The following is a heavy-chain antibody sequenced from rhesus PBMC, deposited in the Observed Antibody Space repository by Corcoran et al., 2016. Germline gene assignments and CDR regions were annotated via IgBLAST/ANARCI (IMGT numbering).Heavy chain of an antibody. V-gene: IGHV4-147*01. CDR2: IDGTGGRT. D-gene: IGHD3-28*01. CDR3: AISTYNYDSGYYGAFDF. CDR1: SGSISSNY. J-gene: IGHJ3*01. Sequence: QVQLQESGPGLVKPAETLSLTCAVSSGSISSNYWRWIRQPPGKGLEGIGRIDGTGGRTKTTPPRTSRVTISTDTSKNKFSLKLSSVTAADTAVYYCAISTYNYDSGYYGAFDFWGQGLRVTVSS.